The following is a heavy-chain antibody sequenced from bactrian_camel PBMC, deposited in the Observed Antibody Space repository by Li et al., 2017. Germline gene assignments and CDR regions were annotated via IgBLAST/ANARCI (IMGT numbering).Heavy chain of an antibody. J-gene: IGHJ4*01. CDR1: VGTIDDYD. CDR3: ATCSPTETQYSDSDH. Sequence: HVQLVESGGGSVQAGGSLTLSCTASVGTIDDYDIHWYRQAAGNECELVSSISTDGTTKYPDSMKGRFTVSQDNAKNTVYLQMNSLKSEDTALYYCATCSPTETQYSDSDHWGQGTQVTVS. D-gene: IGHD4*01. CDR2: ISTDGTT. V-gene: IGHV3S63*01.